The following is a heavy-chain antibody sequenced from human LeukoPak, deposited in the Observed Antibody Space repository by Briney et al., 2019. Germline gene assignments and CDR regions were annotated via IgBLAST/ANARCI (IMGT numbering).Heavy chain of an antibody. CDR3: ARDYRVGGYDPEQDYYGMDV. Sequence: GASVKVSCKASGYTFTSYGISWVRQAPGQGLEWMGWISAYNGNTNYAQKLQGRVTMTTDTSTSTAYMELRSLRSDDTAVYYCARDYRVGGYDPEQDYYGMDVWGQGTTVTASS. CDR1: GYTFTSYG. CDR2: ISAYNGNT. V-gene: IGHV1-18*01. D-gene: IGHD5-12*01. J-gene: IGHJ6*02.